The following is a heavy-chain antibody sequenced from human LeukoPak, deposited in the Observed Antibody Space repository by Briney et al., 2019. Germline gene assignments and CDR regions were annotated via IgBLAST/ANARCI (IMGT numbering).Heavy chain of an antibody. V-gene: IGHV3-21*01. D-gene: IGHD2-2*01. CDR3: ARVGGHCTSTSCPPPDY. Sequence: KPGGSLRLSCAASGFTFSSYNMDWVRQAPGKGLEWVSFIDSSSRYIYQADSVKGRFTISRDNVKSSVFLQMNSLRAEDTAVYYCARVGGHCTSTSCPPPDYWGQGTLVTVSS. CDR1: GFTFSSYN. CDR2: IDSSSRYI. J-gene: IGHJ4*02.